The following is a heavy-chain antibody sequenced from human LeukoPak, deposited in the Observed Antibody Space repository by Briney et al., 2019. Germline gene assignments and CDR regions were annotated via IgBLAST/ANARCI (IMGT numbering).Heavy chain of an antibody. CDR1: GGSISSGSYY. D-gene: IGHD2-21*01. CDR3: ATIAPGTHAFDM. Sequence: PSETLSLTCTVSGGSISSGSYYWGWIRQPPGKGLEWIWSMYYNGSTYYNPSLKSRVTISVDTSKNHFSLRLSSVTAADTAVYYCATIAPGTHAFDMWGQGTTVTVSP. V-gene: IGHV4-39*02. CDR2: MYYNGST. J-gene: IGHJ3*02.